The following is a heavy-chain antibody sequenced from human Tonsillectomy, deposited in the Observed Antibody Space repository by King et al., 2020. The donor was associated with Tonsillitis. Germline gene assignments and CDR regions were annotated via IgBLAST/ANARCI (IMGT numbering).Heavy chain of an antibody. CDR3: ARSTFGMDV. Sequence: VQLVDSGGGLVQPGGSLRLSCAASGFTFSSYSMNWVRQAPGKGLEWVSYISSSSSTIYYPDSVKGRFTISRDNAKNSLYLQMNRLRAEDTAVYYCARSTFGMDVWGQGTTVTVPS. D-gene: IGHD2/OR15-2a*01. J-gene: IGHJ6*02. CDR1: GFTFSSYS. V-gene: IGHV3-48*01. CDR2: ISSSSSTI.